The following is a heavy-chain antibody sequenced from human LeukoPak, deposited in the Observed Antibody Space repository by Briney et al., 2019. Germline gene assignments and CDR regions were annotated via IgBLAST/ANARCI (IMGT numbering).Heavy chain of an antibody. D-gene: IGHD4-11*01. CDR2: IIPIFGTA. V-gene: IGHV1-69*13. J-gene: IGHJ4*02. CDR3: ARAMDYSNYLGY. Sequence: ASVKVSCKASGGTFSSYAISWVRQAPGQGLEWMGGIIPIFGTANYAQKFQGRVTITADESTSTAYMELSSLRSEDTAVYHCARAMDYSNYLGYWGQGTLVTVSS. CDR1: GGTFSSYA.